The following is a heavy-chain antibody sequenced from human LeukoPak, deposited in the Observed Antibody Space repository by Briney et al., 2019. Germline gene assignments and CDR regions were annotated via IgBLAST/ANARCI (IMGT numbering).Heavy chain of an antibody. J-gene: IGHJ4*02. CDR2: IYYSGST. D-gene: IGHD3-10*01. V-gene: IGHV4-39*01. CDR3: ARHDSGEPGSGSYYDY. Sequence: SETLSLTCTVSGGSISSSSYYWGWIRQPPGKGLEWIGSIYYSGSTYYNPSLKSRVTISVDTSKNQFSLKLSSVTAADTAVYYCARHDSGEPGSGSYYDYWGQGTLVTVSS. CDR1: GGSISSSSYY.